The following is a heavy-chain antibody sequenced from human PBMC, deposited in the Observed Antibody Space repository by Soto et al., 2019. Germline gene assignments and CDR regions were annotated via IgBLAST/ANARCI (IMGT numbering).Heavy chain of an antibody. CDR3: AREVYCSSTSCANWFDP. Sequence: QVQLVESGGGVVQPGRSLRLSCAASGFTFSSYGMHWVRQAPGKGREWVAVIWYDGSNKYYADSVKGRFTISRDNSKNTLYLQMNSMRAEDTAVYYCAREVYCSSTSCANWFDPWGQGTLVTVSS. CDR1: GFTFSSYG. V-gene: IGHV3-33*01. J-gene: IGHJ5*02. D-gene: IGHD2-2*01. CDR2: IWYDGSNK.